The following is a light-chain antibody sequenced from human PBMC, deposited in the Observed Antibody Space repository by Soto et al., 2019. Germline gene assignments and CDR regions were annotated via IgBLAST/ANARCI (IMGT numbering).Light chain of an antibody. CDR1: SSDVGSYNY. CDR3: TSYAGRNPYVV. J-gene: IGLJ2*01. Sequence: QYALTQPPSASGSPGKSVTISCTGTSSDVGSYNYVSWYQQHPGKAPKLMIYEVSQPLSGVPDRFSGSKSGNTASLTVAGLQAKYKADYSFTSYAGRNPYVVFCGGTKLTVL. CDR2: EVS. V-gene: IGLV2-8*01.